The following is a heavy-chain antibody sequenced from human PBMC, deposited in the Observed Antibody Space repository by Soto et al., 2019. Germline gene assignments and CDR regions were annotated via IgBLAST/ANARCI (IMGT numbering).Heavy chain of an antibody. CDR3: ARAGLGDGSDY. CDR2: IYYSGST. V-gene: IGHV4-61*01. CDR1: GGSVSSGSYY. Sequence: QVQLQESGPGLVKPSETRSLTCTVSGGSVSSGSYYWSWIRQPPGKGPEWIGYIYYSGSTKYNPSLKSRVTISVDTSKNQFSLKLSSVTAADTAVYYCARAGLGDGSDYWGQGTLVTVSS. D-gene: IGHD1-26*01. J-gene: IGHJ4*02.